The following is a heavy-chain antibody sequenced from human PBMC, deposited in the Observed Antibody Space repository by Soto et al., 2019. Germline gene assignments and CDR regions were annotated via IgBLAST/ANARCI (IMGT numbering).Heavy chain of an antibody. CDR2: INANNGNT. CDR3: ARDLAAADY. J-gene: IGHJ4*02. D-gene: IGHD6-13*01. Sequence: ASVKVSCKASGYTFISYGISWVRQAPGQGLEWIGMINANNGNTNYAQKLQGRVTMATDTSTSTVYMDVSSLRSDDTAVYYCARDLAAADYWGQGTLVTVSS. V-gene: IGHV1-18*01. CDR1: GYTFISYG.